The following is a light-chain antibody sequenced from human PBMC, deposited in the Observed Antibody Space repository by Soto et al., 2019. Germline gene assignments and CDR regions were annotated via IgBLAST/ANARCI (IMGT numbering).Light chain of an antibody. CDR2: KAS. CDR3: QQYDTYPRT. V-gene: IGKV1-5*03. Sequence: DIQMTQSPSTLSASVGDRVTITCRASQSISNWLAWYQQKPGKAPKLLIFKASTLESGVPSRFSGSGSGTEFTLNISSLQPDDFATYHCQQYDTYPRTFGQATKVYIK. CDR1: QSISNW. J-gene: IGKJ1*01.